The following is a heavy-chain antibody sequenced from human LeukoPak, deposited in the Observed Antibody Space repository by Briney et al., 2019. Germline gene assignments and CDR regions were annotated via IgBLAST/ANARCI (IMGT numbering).Heavy chain of an antibody. CDR3: TKSGLDGAPPTD. J-gene: IGHJ4*02. CDR1: GYTFSLYG. CDR2: ISAYNGDT. V-gene: IGHV1-18*01. D-gene: IGHD4-17*01. Sequence: ASVKVSCKASGYTFSLYGITWVRQAPGQGLEWMGWISAYNGDTNYAQNLQGRVTMTTDTSTSTAYMDLRSLRSDDTAVYYCTKSGLDGAPPTDWGQGTLVTVSS.